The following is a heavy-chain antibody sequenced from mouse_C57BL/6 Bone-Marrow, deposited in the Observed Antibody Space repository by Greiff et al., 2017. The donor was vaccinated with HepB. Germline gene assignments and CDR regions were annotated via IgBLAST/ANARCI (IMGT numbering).Heavy chain of an antibody. Sequence: QVQLKESGPGLVQPSQSLSITCTVSGFSLTSYGVHWVRQSPGKGLEWLGVIWSGGSTDYNAAFISRLSISKDNSKSQVFFKMNSLQADDTAIYYCARTHYSNYEYAMDYWGQGTSVTVSS. V-gene: IGHV2-2*01. CDR1: GFSLTSYG. J-gene: IGHJ4*01. CDR3: ARTHYSNYEYAMDY. CDR2: IWSGGST. D-gene: IGHD2-5*01.